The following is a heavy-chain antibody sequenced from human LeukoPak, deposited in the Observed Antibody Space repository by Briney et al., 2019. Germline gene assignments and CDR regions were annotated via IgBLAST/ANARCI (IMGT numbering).Heavy chain of an antibody. V-gene: IGHV3-20*04. D-gene: IGHD3-10*01. CDR2: INWNGGST. CDR1: GFTFDDYG. CDR3: ARVNYGSGSYTYYFDY. Sequence: GGSLRLSCAASGFTFDDYGMSWVRQAPGKGLEWVSGINWNGGSTGYADSVKGRFTISRDNAKNSLYLQMNSLRAEDTALYYCARVNYGSGSYTYYFDYWGQGTLVIVSS. J-gene: IGHJ4*02.